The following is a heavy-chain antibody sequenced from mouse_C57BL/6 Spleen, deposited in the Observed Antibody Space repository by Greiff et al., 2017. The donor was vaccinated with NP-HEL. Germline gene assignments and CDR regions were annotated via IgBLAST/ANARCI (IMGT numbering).Heavy chain of an antibody. J-gene: IGHJ4*01. CDR1: GYAFSSSW. CDR2: IYPGDGDT. CDR3: VIGSSYARDY. Sequence: VQGVESGPELVKPGASVKISCKASGYAFSSSWMNWVKQRPGKGLEWIGRIYPGDGDTNYNGKFKGKATLTADKSSSTAYMQLSSLTSEDAAVYFCVIGSSYARDYWGQGTSVTVSS. V-gene: IGHV1-82*01. D-gene: IGHD1-1*01.